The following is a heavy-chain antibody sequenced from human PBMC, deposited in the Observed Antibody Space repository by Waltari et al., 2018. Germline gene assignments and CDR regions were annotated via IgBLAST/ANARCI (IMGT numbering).Heavy chain of an antibody. J-gene: IGHJ4*02. CDR3: ARDRGFHYDFWSGYYTRFDY. CDR2: ISAYNGNT. CDR1: GYTFTSYG. Sequence: QVQLVQSGAEVKKPGASVKVSCKASGYTFTSYGISWVRQAPGQGLEWMGWISAYNGNTNYAPKLQVRVTMTTDTSTSTAYMELRSLRSDDTAVYYCARDRGFHYDFWSGYYTRFDYWGQGTLVTVSS. V-gene: IGHV1-18*01. D-gene: IGHD3-3*01.